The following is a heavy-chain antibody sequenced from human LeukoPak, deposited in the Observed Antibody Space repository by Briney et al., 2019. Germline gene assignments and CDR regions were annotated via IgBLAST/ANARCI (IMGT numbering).Heavy chain of an antibody. CDR3: ASITIFGVVISAGYYYYGMDV. D-gene: IGHD3-3*01. Sequence: ASVKVSCKASGYTFTSYGISWVRQAPGQGLEWMGGIIPIFGTANYAQKFQGRVTITADESTSTAYMELSSLRSEDTAVYYCASITIFGVVISAGYYYYGMDVWGQGTTVTVSS. CDR1: GYTFTSYG. J-gene: IGHJ6*02. CDR2: IIPIFGTA. V-gene: IGHV1-69*13.